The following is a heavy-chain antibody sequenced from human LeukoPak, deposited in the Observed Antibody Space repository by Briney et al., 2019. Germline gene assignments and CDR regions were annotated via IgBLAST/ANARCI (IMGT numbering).Heavy chain of an antibody. Sequence: GGSLSLSSVASLFTLSGYEMNAVRQAPGRGLECVSYICGRGNSVHYADTVKGRFTISRDNAKKSLYLQMNSLRAEDTAVYYCARDEDADYRYCGMDVWGQETTVTVSS. CDR3: ARDEDADYRYCGMDV. CDR1: LFTLSGYE. D-gene: IGHD6-25*01. V-gene: IGHV3-48*03. CDR2: ICGRGNSV. J-gene: IGHJ6*02.